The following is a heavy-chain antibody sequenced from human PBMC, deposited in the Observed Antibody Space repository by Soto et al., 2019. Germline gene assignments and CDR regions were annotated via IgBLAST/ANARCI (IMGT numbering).Heavy chain of an antibody. D-gene: IGHD5-18*01. V-gene: IGHV3-23*01. CDR2: ISGSGGST. CDR1: GFTFSSYA. Sequence: GGSLRLSCAASGFTFSSYAMSWVRQAPGKGLEWVSAISGSGGSTYYADSVKGRFTISRDNSKNTLYLQMNSLRAEDTAVYYCAKDLMAYSYGSLTFDYWGQGTLVTVSS. CDR3: AKDLMAYSYGSLTFDY. J-gene: IGHJ4*02.